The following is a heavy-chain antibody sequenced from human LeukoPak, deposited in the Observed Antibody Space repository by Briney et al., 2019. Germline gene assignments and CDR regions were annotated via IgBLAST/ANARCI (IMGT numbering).Heavy chain of an antibody. CDR3: ARGPPFSSSWYSFWFDP. V-gene: IGHV3-11*01. Sequence: GGSLRLSCAASGFTFSDYYMSWIRQAPGKGLEWGSYISSSCSTIYYADSVKGRFTISRDNAKNSLYLQMNSLRAEDTAVCYCARGPPFSSSWYSFWFDPWGQGTLVTVSS. CDR2: ISSSCSTI. J-gene: IGHJ5*02. D-gene: IGHD6-13*01. CDR1: GFTFSDYY.